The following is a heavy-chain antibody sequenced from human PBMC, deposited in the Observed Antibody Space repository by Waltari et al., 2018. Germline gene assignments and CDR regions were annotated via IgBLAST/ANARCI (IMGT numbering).Heavy chain of an antibody. V-gene: IGHV1-2*02. CDR1: GYDFTASY. J-gene: IGHJ4*02. CDR3: AVNGIAAPRFGY. Sequence: QVQLVQSGAEVKKPGASVQVSCKASGYDFTASYMLWARQAPGQGIEWMGWINPNSGGTNYEQKFQGSVTMTRDTSISTAYMELSRLRSDDTAVYYCAVNGIAAPRFGYWGQGTLVTVSS. CDR2: INPNSGGT. D-gene: IGHD6-6*01.